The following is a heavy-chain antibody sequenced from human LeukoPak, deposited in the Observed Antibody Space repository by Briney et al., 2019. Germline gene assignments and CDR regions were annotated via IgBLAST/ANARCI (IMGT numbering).Heavy chain of an antibody. CDR2: ISYDGSNK. CDR1: GFTFINFV. D-gene: IGHD3-10*01. CDR3: AKSYGSGSSYYGMDV. J-gene: IGHJ6*02. Sequence: PGGSLRLSCEGSGFTFINFVMSWVRQVPGKGLEWVAVISYDGSNKYYADSVKGRFTISRDNSKNTLYLQMNSLRAEDTAVYYCAKSYGSGSSYYGMDVWGQGTTVTVSS. V-gene: IGHV3-30*18.